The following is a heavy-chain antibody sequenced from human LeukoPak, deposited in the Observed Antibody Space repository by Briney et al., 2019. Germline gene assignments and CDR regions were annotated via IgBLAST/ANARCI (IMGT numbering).Heavy chain of an antibody. CDR2: IRYDGSNK. J-gene: IGHJ4*02. Sequence: PGGSLRLSCAASGFTFSSYGMHWVRQAPGKGLAWVAFIRYDGSNKYYADSVKGRFTISRDNSKNTLYLQMNSLRAEDTAVYYCAKAAMVLYYFDYWGQGTLVTVSS. CDR1: GFTFSSYG. D-gene: IGHD5-18*01. V-gene: IGHV3-30*02. CDR3: AKAAMVLYYFDY.